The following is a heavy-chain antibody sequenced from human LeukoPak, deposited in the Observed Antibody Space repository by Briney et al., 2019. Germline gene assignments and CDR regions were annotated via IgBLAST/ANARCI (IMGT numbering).Heavy chain of an antibody. CDR2: ISISGGST. Sequence: GWSLRLSCAASGFTFSSYAMSWVRQAPGKGLEWVSAISISGGSTYYADSVKGRFTISRDNSKNTLYLQMNSLRAEDTAVYYCAKEAWATVTTRESITDYWGQGTLVTVSS. D-gene: IGHD4-17*01. J-gene: IGHJ4*02. CDR3: AKEAWATVTTRESITDY. V-gene: IGHV3-23*01. CDR1: GFTFSSYA.